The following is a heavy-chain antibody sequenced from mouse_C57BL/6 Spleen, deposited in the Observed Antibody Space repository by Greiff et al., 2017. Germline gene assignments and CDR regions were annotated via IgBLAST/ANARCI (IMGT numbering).Heavy chain of an antibody. J-gene: IGHJ2*01. D-gene: IGHD2-4*01. Sequence: EVPVVESGGDLVKPGGSLKLSCAASGFTFSSYGMSWVRPTPDKRLEWVATISSGGSYTYYPDSVKGRFTISRDNAKNTLYLQMSSLKSEDTAMYYCARQYDYDHYCDYWGQGTTLTVSS. V-gene: IGHV5-6*01. CDR1: GFTFSSYG. CDR2: ISSGGSYT. CDR3: ARQYDYDHYCDY.